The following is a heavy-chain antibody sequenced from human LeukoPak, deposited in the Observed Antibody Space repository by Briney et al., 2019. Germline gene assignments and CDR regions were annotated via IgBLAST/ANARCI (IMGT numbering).Heavy chain of an antibody. Sequence: SVKVSCKASGGTFSSYAISWVRQAPGQGLEWMGGIIPIFGTANYAQKFQGRVTITADESTSTAYMELSSLRSEDTAVYYCARVIDYGDYSAAFDIWGQGTMVTVSS. V-gene: IGHV1-69*13. CDR1: GGTFSSYA. J-gene: IGHJ3*02. D-gene: IGHD4-17*01. CDR2: IIPIFGTA. CDR3: ARVIDYGDYSAAFDI.